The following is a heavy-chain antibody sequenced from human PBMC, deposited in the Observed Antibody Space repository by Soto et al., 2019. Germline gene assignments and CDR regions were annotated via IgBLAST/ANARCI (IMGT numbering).Heavy chain of an antibody. CDR1: GFTFSSYA. D-gene: IGHD5-18*01. V-gene: IGHV3-64D*06. Sequence: GGSLRLSCAASGFTFSSYAMHWVRQAPGKGLEYVSAISSNGGSTYYADSVKGRFTISRDNSKNTLYLQMSSLRAEDTAVYYCVKTLQYSYGLPHWGQGTLVTVSS. CDR3: VKTLQYSYGLPH. J-gene: IGHJ4*02. CDR2: ISSNGGST.